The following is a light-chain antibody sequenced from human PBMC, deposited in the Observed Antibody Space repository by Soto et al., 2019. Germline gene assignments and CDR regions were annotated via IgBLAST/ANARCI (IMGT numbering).Light chain of an antibody. V-gene: IGKV2-28*01. J-gene: IGKJ2*01. CDR1: QSLLHSNGYNY. CDR3: MQALQTPYT. Sequence: DIVMTQSPLSLPVIPGEPASISCRSSQSLLHSNGYNYLDWYLQKPGQSPHLLIYLGSNRASGVPDRFSGGGSGTDFTLKISRVEAEDVGVYYCMQALQTPYTFGQGTKLEI. CDR2: LGS.